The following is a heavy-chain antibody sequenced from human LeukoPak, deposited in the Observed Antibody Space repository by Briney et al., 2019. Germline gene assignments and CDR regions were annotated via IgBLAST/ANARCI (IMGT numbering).Heavy chain of an antibody. CDR3: ASALGAPWFGELFVFDY. V-gene: IGHV3-33*01. CDR1: GFTFSSYG. D-gene: IGHD3-10*01. CDR2: IWYDGSNK. Sequence: PGRSLRLSCAASGFTFSSYGMHWVRQAPGKGLEWVAVIWYDGSNKYYADSVKGRFTISRDNSKNTLYLQMNSLRAEDTAVYYCASALGAPWFGELFVFDYWGQGTLVTVSS. J-gene: IGHJ4*02.